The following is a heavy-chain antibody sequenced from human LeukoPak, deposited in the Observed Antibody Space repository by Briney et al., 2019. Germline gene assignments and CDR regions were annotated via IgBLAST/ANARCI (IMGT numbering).Heavy chain of an antibody. CDR3: ARVYYQLLVDY. V-gene: IGHV3-33*01. J-gene: IGHJ4*02. D-gene: IGHD2-2*01. CDR2: IWYDGSNK. CDR1: GFTFSSYG. Sequence: PGGSLRLSCAASGFTFSSYGMHWVRQAPGKGLEWVAVIWYDGSNKYYADSVKGRFTISRDNSKNTLYLQMNSLRAEDTAVYYCARVYYQLLVDYWGQGTLVTVSS.